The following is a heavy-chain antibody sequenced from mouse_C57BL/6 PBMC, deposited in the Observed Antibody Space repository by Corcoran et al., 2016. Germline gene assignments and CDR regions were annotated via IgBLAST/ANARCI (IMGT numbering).Heavy chain of an antibody. CDR1: GYSFTTYG. D-gene: IGHD1-1*01. CDR2: INTYSGVP. V-gene: IGHV9-3*01. Sequence: QIQLVQSGPELKKPGETVKISCKASGYSFTTYGMSWVKQDPGKGLKWMGWINTYSGVPTFADDFKGRFAFSLETSASTAYLQINNLNNEDTATYFCARHYYGSSLAYWGQGTLVTVST. CDR3: ARHYYGSSLAY. J-gene: IGHJ3*01.